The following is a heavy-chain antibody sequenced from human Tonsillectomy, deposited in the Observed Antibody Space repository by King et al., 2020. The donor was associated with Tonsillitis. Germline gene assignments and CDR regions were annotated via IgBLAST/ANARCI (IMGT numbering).Heavy chain of an antibody. V-gene: IGHV3-64*02. D-gene: IGHD5-12*01. Sequence: VQLVESGEGLVQPGGSLRLSCAASGFTFSSYAMHWVRQAPGKRLEYVSAISSNGGSTYYADSVKGRFTISRDNSKNTLYLHMGSLRAEDMAVYYCARGGSGYDWGYFDYWGQGTLVTVSS. CDR3: ARGGSGYDWGYFDY. CDR1: GFTFSSYA. J-gene: IGHJ4*02. CDR2: ISSNGGST.